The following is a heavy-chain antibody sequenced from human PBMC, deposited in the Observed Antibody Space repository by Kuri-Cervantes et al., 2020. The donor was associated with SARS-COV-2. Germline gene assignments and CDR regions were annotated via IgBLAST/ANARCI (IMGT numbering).Heavy chain of an antibody. J-gene: IGHJ4*02. CDR2: IIPIFGTA. V-gene: IGHV1-69*05. D-gene: IGHD3-10*01. CDR3: ARRRVPDF. Sequence: SVKVSCKASGGTFSSYAISWVRQAPGQGLEWMGGIIPIFGTANYAQKFQGRVTITTDESTSTAYMEVRSLRSDDTAVYYCARRRVPDFWGQGTLVTVSS. CDR1: GGTFSSYA.